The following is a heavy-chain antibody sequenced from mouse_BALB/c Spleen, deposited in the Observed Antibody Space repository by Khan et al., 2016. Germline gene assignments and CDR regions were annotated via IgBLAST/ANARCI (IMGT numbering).Heavy chain of an antibody. CDR2: ISYSGST. V-gene: IGHV3-2*02. CDR3: ASYRYGKGAMDY. J-gene: IGHJ4*01. CDR1: GYSITSDYA. Sequence: EVQLQESGPGLVKPSQSLSLTCTVTGYSITSDYAWNWIRQFPENKLEWMGYISYSGSTSYNPSLKSRISITRDTSNNQFFLQLNAVTTEDTATYYCASYRYGKGAMDYWGQGTSVTVSS. D-gene: IGHD2-10*02.